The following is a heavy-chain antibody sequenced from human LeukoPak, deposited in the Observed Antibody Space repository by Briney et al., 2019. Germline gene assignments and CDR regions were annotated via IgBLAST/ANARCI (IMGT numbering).Heavy chain of an antibody. Sequence: ASVKVSCKASGYTFTGYYMHWVRQAPGQGLEWMGRINPNSGGTNYAQKFQGRVTMTRDTSISTAYMELSRLRSDDTAVYYSARSPPGIWSGYGFDPWGQGTLVTVSS. V-gene: IGHV1-2*06. D-gene: IGHD3-3*01. J-gene: IGHJ5*02. CDR1: GYTFTGYY. CDR2: INPNSGGT. CDR3: ARSPPGIWSGYGFDP.